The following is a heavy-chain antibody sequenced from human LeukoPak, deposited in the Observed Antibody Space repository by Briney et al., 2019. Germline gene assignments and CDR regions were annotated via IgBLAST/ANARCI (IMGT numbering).Heavy chain of an antibody. CDR3: ARVGTGNWDGRGPFYFDF. Sequence: SQTLSLTCAISGDSVSSIDAAWNWIRHSPSRGLEWLGVTYYRSRWWHEYEEGVRSRIDINPDTSKNQFSLQLNSVTPEDTAVYYCARVGTGNWDGRGPFYFDFWGQGTPVTVSS. CDR2: TYYRSRWWH. D-gene: IGHD1-20*01. J-gene: IGHJ4*02. V-gene: IGHV6-1*01. CDR1: GDSVSSIDAA.